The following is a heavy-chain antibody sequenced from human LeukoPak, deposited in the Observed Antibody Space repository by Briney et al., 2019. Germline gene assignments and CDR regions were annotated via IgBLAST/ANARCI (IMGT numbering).Heavy chain of an antibody. CDR2: ISGSGGST. D-gene: IGHD2-2*01. CDR3: AKVVVVPAAIGDAFDI. Sequence: GGSLRLSCAASGFTFSSYAMSWVRQAPGKGLEWVSAISGSGGSTCYADSVKGRFTISRDNSKNTLYLQMNSLRAEDTAVYYCAKVVVVPAAIGDAFDIWGQGTMVTVSS. J-gene: IGHJ3*02. V-gene: IGHV3-23*01. CDR1: GFTFSSYA.